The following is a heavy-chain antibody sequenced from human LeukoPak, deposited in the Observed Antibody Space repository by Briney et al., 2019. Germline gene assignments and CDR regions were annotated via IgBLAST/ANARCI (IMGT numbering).Heavy chain of an antibody. D-gene: IGHD3-16*01. J-gene: IGHJ6*02. V-gene: IGHV4-4*01. CDR3: ARAFRELWEYYYYYGMDV. Sequence: SETLSLTCTVSGGSISSSNWWSWVRQPPGKGLEWIGEIYHSGSTNYNPSLKSRVTISVDKSKNKFSLKLSSVTAADTAVYCCARAFRELWEYYYYYGMDVWGQGTTVTVSS. CDR2: IYHSGST. CDR1: GGSISSSNW.